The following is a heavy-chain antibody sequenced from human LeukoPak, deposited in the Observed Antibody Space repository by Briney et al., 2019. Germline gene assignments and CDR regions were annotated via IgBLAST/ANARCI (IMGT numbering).Heavy chain of an antibody. CDR1: GFTFSSYA. J-gene: IGHJ4*02. CDR3: ASGGYYDSSGYYFLDY. Sequence: GGSLRLSCAASGFTFSSYAMHWVRQAPGKGLEWVAVISYDGSNKYYADSVKGRFTISRDNSKNTLYLQMNSLRAEDTAVYYCASGGYYDSSGYYFLDYWGQGTLVTVSS. V-gene: IGHV3-30*04. CDR2: ISYDGSNK. D-gene: IGHD3-22*01.